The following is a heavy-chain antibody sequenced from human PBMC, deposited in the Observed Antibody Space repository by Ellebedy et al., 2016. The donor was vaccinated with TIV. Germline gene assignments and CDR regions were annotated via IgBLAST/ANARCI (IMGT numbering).Heavy chain of an antibody. CDR3: ARAPPRELVIDY. Sequence: AASVKVSCKASGGTFSSYAISWARQAPGQGLEWMGGIIPIFGTANYAQKFQGRVTITADESTSTAYMELSSLRSEDTAVYYCARAPPRELVIDYWGQGTLVTVSS. D-gene: IGHD1-26*01. CDR1: GGTFSSYA. J-gene: IGHJ4*02. CDR2: IIPIFGTA. V-gene: IGHV1-69*13.